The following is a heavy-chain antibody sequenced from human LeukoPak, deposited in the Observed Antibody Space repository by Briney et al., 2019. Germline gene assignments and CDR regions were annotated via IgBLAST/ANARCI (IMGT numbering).Heavy chain of an antibody. V-gene: IGHV4-61*02. J-gene: IGHJ6*03. CDR2: IYTSGST. D-gene: IGHD3-3*01. CDR3: ARDYYDFWSGPLPPHYYYYYMDV. Sequence: PSETLSLTCTVSGGSISSGSYYWSWIRQPAGKGLEWIGRIYTSGSTNCNPSLKSRVTISVDTSKNQFSLRLSSVTAADTAVYYCARDYYDFWSGPLPPHYYYYYMDVWGKGTTVTVSS. CDR1: GGSISSGSYY.